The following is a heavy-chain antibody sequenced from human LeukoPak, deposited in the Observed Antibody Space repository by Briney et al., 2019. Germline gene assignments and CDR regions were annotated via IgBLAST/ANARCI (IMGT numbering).Heavy chain of an antibody. CDR1: GFTFSSYA. CDR2: ISGSGGST. D-gene: IGHD3-3*01. V-gene: IGHV3-23*01. CDR3: ARDPGYYDFWSGYYRYYYGMDV. J-gene: IGHJ6*02. Sequence: PGGSLRLSCAASGFTFSSYAMSWVRQAPGKGLEWVSAISGSGGSTYYADSVKGRFTISRDNSKNTLYLQMNSLRAEDTAVYYCARDPGYYDFWSGYYRYYYGMDVWGQGTTVTVSS.